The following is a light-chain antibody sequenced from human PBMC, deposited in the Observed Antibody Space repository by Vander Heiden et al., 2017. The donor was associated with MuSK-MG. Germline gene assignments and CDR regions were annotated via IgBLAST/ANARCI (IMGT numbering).Light chain of an antibody. Sequence: DIQMTQSPSSLSASVGDRVTITCRASQSISSYLNWYQQKPGKAPKLLIYAASSLQSGVPSRFSRSGSGTDFTLTISSLQPEHFATYYCQQSDSTPITFGGGTKVEIK. J-gene: IGKJ4*01. CDR2: AAS. CDR1: QSISSY. V-gene: IGKV1-39*01. CDR3: QQSDSTPIT.